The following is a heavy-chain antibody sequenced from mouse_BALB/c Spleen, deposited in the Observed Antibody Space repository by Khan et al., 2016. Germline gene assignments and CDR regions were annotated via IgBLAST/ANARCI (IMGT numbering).Heavy chain of an antibody. CDR2: IYPGSGST. CDR3: AKGLGAMDY. Sequence: QVQLQQSGPELVKPGASVKMSCKASGYTFTDNVISWVKQRTGQGLEWIGEIYPGSGSTYYNEQFTGEATLTADKSSNTAYMQLSSLTSEDSAVYFCAKGLGAMDYWGQGTSVTVSS. V-gene: IGHV1-77*01. D-gene: IGHD3-3*01. J-gene: IGHJ4*01. CDR1: GYTFTDNV.